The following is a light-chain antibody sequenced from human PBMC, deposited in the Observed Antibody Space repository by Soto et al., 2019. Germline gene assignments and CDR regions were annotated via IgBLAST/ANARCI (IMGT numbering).Light chain of an antibody. CDR3: QSYDTSLSRVL. J-gene: IGLJ2*01. Sequence: QSVLTQPPSVSGAPGQRVTISCTGGSSNIGAGYDVHWYHQLPGTAPKLLIYGNNNRPSGVPERFSGSKSGTSASLAIAGLQAEDEAEYYCQSYDTSLSRVLFGGGTKLTVL. CDR1: SSNIGAGYD. V-gene: IGLV1-40*01. CDR2: GNN.